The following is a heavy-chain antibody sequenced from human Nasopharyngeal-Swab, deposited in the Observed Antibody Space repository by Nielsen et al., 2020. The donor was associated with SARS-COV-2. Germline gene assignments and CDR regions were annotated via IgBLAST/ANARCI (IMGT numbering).Heavy chain of an antibody. V-gene: IGHV1-46*01. Sequence: ASVKVSCKASGYTFTSYYMYWVRQAPGQGLEWMGIINPSGGSTSYAQKFQGRVTITRDTSASTAYMELSSLRSEDTAVYYCARYVDYDILTGYYYYGMDVWGQGTTVTVSS. D-gene: IGHD3-9*01. CDR2: INPSGGST. CDR1: GYTFTSYY. CDR3: ARYVDYDILTGYYYYGMDV. J-gene: IGHJ6*02.